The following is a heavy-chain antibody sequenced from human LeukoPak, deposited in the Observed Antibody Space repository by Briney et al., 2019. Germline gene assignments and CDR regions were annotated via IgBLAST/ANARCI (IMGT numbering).Heavy chain of an antibody. CDR2: IYYSGST. V-gene: IGHV4-59*12. D-gene: IGHD3-10*01. CDR1: GGSISGYY. J-gene: IGHJ3*02. CDR3: ARVFLRVYYYGSGSLSGAFDI. Sequence: SETLSLTCTVSGGSISGYYWTWIRQPPGKGLEWIGYIYYSGSTNYNPSLKSRVTISVDTSKNQFSLKLSSVTAADTAVYYCARVFLRVYYYGSGSLSGAFDIWGQGTMVTISS.